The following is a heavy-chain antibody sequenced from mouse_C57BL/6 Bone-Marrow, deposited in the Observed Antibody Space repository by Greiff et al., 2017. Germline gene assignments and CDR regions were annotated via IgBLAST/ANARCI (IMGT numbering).Heavy chain of an antibody. J-gene: IGHJ2*01. V-gene: IGHV5-4*03. CDR1: GFTFSSYA. CDR3: STVVASYYFDY. CDR2: ISDGGSYT. D-gene: IGHD1-1*01. Sequence: EVMLVESGGGLVKPGGSLKLSCAASGFTFSSYAMSWVRQTAEKRLEWVATISDGGSYTYYPDNVKGRFTISRDNAKNNLYLQMSHLKSEDTAMYYCSTVVASYYFDYWGQGTTLTVSS.